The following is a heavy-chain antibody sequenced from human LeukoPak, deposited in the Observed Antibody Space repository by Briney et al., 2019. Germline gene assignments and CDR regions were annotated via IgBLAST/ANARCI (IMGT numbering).Heavy chain of an antibody. J-gene: IGHJ4*02. CDR3: ANNPGGGYSSSWYPFDY. Sequence: SVKVSCKASGGTFSSYAISWMRQAPGQGLEWMGGIIPIFGTANYAQKFQGRVTITADESTSTAYMELSSLRSEDTAVYYCANNPGGGYSSSWYPFDYWGQGTLVTVSS. V-gene: IGHV1-69*13. CDR1: GGTFSSYA. CDR2: IIPIFGTA. D-gene: IGHD6-13*01.